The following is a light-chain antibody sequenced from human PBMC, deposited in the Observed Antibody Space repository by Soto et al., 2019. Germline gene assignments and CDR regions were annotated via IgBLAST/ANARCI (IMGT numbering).Light chain of an antibody. V-gene: IGKV1-33*01. CDR3: QQYDNLPLT. CDR2: DAS. CDR1: QEISNY. J-gene: IGKJ4*01. Sequence: DIQLTQSPSTLSSSLGVRFAITCQASQEISNYLNWYQQKPGKAPKLLIYDASNLETGVPSRFSGSGSGTDFTFTISSLQPEDIATYYCQQYDNLPLTFGGGTKVDI.